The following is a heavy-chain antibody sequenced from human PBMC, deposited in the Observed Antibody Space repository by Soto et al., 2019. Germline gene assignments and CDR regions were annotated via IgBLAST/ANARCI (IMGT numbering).Heavy chain of an antibody. D-gene: IGHD2-2*01. CDR1: GGSVSSGSYY. CDR3: ARAYCSSTSCYVTFFEYGMDV. Sequence: SETLSLTCTVSGGSVSSGSYYWSWIRQPPGKGLEWIGYIYYSGSTNYNPSLKSRVTISVDTSKNQFSLKLSSVTAADTAVYYCARAYCSSTSCYVTFFEYGMDVWGQGTTVTVSS. J-gene: IGHJ6*02. V-gene: IGHV4-61*01. CDR2: IYYSGST.